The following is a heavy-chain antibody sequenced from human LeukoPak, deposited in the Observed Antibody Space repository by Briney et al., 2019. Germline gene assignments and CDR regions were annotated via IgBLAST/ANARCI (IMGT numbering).Heavy chain of an antibody. V-gene: IGHV4-4*07. Sequence: SETLSLTCTVSGGYIGSYYWSWIRQPAGKGLEWIGRIYTSENTDYNPSLKSRVTTSVDMSTSQFSLRLTSVTAADTAVCYCAREGDYGDYSKSFYYLDFWGKGTTVTVSS. J-gene: IGHJ6*03. CDR2: IYTSENT. CDR3: AREGDYGDYSKSFYYLDF. CDR1: GGYIGSYY. D-gene: IGHD4-17*01.